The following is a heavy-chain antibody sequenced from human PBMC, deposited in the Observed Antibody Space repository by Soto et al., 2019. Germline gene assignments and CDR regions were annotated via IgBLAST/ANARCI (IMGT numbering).Heavy chain of an antibody. CDR3: ANFYYGSGSNYFYY. D-gene: IGHD3-10*01. CDR1: GFTFSSYA. Sequence: GGSVRLSCAASGFTFSSYAMSWLRQAPGKGLEWVSAISGSGGSTYYADSVKGRFTISRDNSKNTLYLQMNSLRAEDTAVYYCANFYYGSGSNYFYYWAQGTLVTVSS. CDR2: ISGSGGST. J-gene: IGHJ4*02. V-gene: IGHV3-23*01.